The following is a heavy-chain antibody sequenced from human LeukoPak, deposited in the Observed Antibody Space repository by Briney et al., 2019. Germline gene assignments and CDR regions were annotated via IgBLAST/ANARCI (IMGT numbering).Heavy chain of an antibody. D-gene: IGHD2-8*01. CDR3: AKDRGHCINGVCHNYYYMDV. V-gene: IGHV3-23*01. CDR2: VSGSGGRT. CDR1: GFTFSSYA. J-gene: IGHJ6*03. Sequence: GGSLRLSCAASGFTFSSYAMSWARQAPGKGLEWVSTVSGSGGRTDYADSVKGRFTISRDNPKNTLYLQMNSLRAEDTAVYYCAKDRGHCINGVCHNYYYMDVWGKGTTVTVSS.